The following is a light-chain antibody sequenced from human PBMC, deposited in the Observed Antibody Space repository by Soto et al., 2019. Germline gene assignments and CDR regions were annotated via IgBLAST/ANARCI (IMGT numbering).Light chain of an antibody. Sequence: EVVLTQSPGTLSLSPRERATLSCRASQSVSNNYLAWYQHKPGQAPRLLIYGASNRAPGIPDRFSGSGSGPDFTLTISRLEPEAFAVYYCQQYAASPRPFGQGTLVEVK. CDR3: QQYAASPRP. J-gene: IGKJ1*01. V-gene: IGKV3-20*01. CDR2: GAS. CDR1: QSVSNNY.